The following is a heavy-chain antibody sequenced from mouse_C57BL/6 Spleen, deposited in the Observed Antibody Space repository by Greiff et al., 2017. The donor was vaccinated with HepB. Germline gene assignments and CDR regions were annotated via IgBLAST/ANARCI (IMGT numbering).Heavy chain of an antibody. CDR1: GYTFTSYW. J-gene: IGHJ2*01. Sequence: VQLQQPGAELVRPGSSVKLSCKASGYTFTSYWMDWVKQRPGQGLEWIGNIYPSDSETHYNQKFKDKATLTVDKSSSTAYMQLSSLTSEDSAVYYCAREGWDGDYWGQGTTLTVSS. D-gene: IGHD4-1*01. CDR2: IYPSDSET. CDR3: AREGWDGDY. V-gene: IGHV1-61*01.